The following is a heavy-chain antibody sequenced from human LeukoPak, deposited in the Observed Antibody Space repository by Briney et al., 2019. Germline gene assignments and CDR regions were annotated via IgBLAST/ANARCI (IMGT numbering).Heavy chain of an antibody. Sequence: KPSETLSLTCTVSGGSISSYYWSWIRQPAGKGLEWIGRIYTSGSTNYNPSLKSRVAMSVDTSKNQFSLKLSSVTVADTAVYYCARGRCSGGSCYWFGFDYWGQGTLVTVSS. CDR3: ARGRCSGGSCYWFGFDY. CDR2: IYTSGST. CDR1: GGSISSYY. V-gene: IGHV4-4*07. D-gene: IGHD2-15*01. J-gene: IGHJ4*02.